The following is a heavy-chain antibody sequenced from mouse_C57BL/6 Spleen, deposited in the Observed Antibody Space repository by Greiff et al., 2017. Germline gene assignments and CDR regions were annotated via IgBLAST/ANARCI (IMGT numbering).Heavy chain of an antibody. Sequence: QVQLQQSGAELVKPGASVKLSCKATGYTFTGYWIHWVKQRPGHGLEWIGEILPGSGSTNYNEKFKGKATFTADTSSNTAYMQLSSLTTEDTAIYDCERRSCYGNYDYWGQGTTLTVSS. CDR2: ILPGSGST. V-gene: IGHV1-9*01. J-gene: IGHJ2*01. D-gene: IGHD2-1*01. CDR1: GYTFTGYW. CDR3: ERRSCYGNYDY.